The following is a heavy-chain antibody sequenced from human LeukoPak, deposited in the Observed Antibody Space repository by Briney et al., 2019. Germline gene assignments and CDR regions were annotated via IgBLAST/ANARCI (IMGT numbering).Heavy chain of an antibody. J-gene: IGHJ5*02. V-gene: IGHV4-4*07. CDR2: IYTSGST. D-gene: IGHD2-2*03. CDR1: GGSISSYY. CDR3: ARDLVIVVVPAAIETNWFDP. Sequence: SETLSLTCTVSGGSISSYYWGWIRQPAGKGLEWIGRIYTSGSTNYNPSLKSRVTMSVDTSKNQFSLKLSSVTAADTAVYYCARDLVIVVVPAAIETNWFDPWGQGTLVTVSS.